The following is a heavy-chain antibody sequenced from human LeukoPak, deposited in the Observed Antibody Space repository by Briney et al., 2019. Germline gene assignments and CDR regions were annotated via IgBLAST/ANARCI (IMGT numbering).Heavy chain of an antibody. CDR2: IYHSGST. D-gene: IGHD3-10*01. CDR3: ARHYYGSGSYYWFDP. V-gene: IGHV4-38-2*02. J-gene: IGHJ5*02. Sequence: SETLSLTCTVSGYSISSGYYWGWIRQPPGKGLEWIGSIYHSGSTNYNPSLKSRVTISVDTSKNQFSLKLSSVTAADTAVYYCARHYYGSGSYYWFDPWGQGTLVTVSS. CDR1: GYSISSGYY.